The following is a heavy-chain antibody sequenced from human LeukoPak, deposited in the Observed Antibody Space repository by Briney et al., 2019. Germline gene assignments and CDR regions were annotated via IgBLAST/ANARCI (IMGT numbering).Heavy chain of an antibody. CDR3: ARQGRNYYYYYYMDV. V-gene: IGHV4-34*01. J-gene: IGHJ6*03. D-gene: IGHD2-15*01. CDR1: GGSFSGYY. Sequence: SETLSLTCAVYGGSFSGYYWSWIRQPPGKGLEWIGEINHSGSTNYNPSLKSRVTISVDTSKNQFSLKLSSVTAADTAVYYCARQGRNYYYYYYMDVRGKGTTVTVSS. CDR2: INHSGST.